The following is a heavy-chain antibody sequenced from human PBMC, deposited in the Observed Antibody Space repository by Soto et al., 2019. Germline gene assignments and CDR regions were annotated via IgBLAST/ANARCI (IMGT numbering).Heavy chain of an antibody. D-gene: IGHD1-1*01. Sequence: GGSLRLSCAASGFTFSSYAMSWVRQAPGKGLEWVSAISGSGVNTYYVDSVKGRFTISRTNSENTLYLQMNSLRGEDTAIYYCAKALHNWSDGGFFDSWGQGTLVTVSS. CDR2: ISGSGVNT. V-gene: IGHV3-23*01. CDR1: GFTFSSYA. CDR3: AKALHNWSDGGFFDS. J-gene: IGHJ4*02.